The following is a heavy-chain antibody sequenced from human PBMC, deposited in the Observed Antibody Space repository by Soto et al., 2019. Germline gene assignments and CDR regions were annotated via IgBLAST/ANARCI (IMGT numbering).Heavy chain of an antibody. D-gene: IGHD2-2*01. Sequence: QVQLQESGPGLVKPSQTLSLTCTVSGDSISSGNYFWTWLRQHPEKGLEWIGSIYYSGSTYYNPSSRNRITISVDTSKNRFSLKLASVTAADTAVYYCARVICTSITCYFPGWFDPWGRGTLVTVSS. CDR2: IYYSGST. CDR3: ARVICTSITCYFPGWFDP. J-gene: IGHJ5*02. CDR1: GDSISSGNYF. V-gene: IGHV4-31*03.